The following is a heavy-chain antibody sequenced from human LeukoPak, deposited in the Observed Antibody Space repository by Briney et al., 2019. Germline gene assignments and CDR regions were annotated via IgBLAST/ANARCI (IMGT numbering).Heavy chain of an antibody. CDR2: IYYSGST. J-gene: IGHJ5*02. D-gene: IGHD6-25*01. CDR3: ARVIKSIAAERRFDP. Sequence: SETLSLTCTVSGGSISSGGYYWSWIRQHPGKGLEWIGYIYYSGSTYYNPSLKSRVTISVDTSKNQFSLKLSSVTAADTAVYYCARVIKSIAAERRFDPWGQGTLVTVSS. CDR1: GGSISSGGYY. V-gene: IGHV4-31*03.